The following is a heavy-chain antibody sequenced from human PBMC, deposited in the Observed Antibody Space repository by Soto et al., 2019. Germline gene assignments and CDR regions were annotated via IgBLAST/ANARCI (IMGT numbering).Heavy chain of an antibody. CDR2: ISSSSSSI. J-gene: IGHJ5*02. D-gene: IGHD6-13*01. Sequence: EVQLVESGGGLGQPGGSLRLSCVASGFTFSTYSMNWVRQAPGRWLEWISYISSSSSSIYYADSVKGRFTLSRDNAKNSLYLQMNSLRDEDTAVYYCARGSGSQSWFDPWGQGTLVTVSS. CDR3: ARGSGSQSWFDP. V-gene: IGHV3-48*02. CDR1: GFTFSTYS.